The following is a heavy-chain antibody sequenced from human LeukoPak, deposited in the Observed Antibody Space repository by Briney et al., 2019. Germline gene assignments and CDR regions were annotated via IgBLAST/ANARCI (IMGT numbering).Heavy chain of an antibody. Sequence: GGSLRLSCAASGFTFSSYSMNWVRQAPGKGLEWVSSISSSSSYIYYADSVKGRFTISRDNAKNSLYLQVNSLRAEDTAVYYCARDSGSSWYPHFDYWGQGTLVTVSS. CDR3: ARDSGSSWYPHFDY. V-gene: IGHV3-21*01. D-gene: IGHD6-13*01. J-gene: IGHJ4*02. CDR2: ISSSSSYI. CDR1: GFTFSSYS.